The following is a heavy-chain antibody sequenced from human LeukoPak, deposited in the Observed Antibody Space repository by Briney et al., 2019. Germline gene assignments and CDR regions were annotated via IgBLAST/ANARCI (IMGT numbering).Heavy chain of an antibody. CDR2: INEDGSEK. CDR3: ARGGTGVSRDY. Sequence: GSLRLSCAASGFPFSVAWMSWVRQAPGKGLEWVANINEDGSEKYYVDSVKGRFTISRDNAKKSLYLQMNSLRAEDTAVYYCARGGTGVSRDYWGQGTLVTVAS. J-gene: IGHJ4*02. CDR1: GFPFSVAW. V-gene: IGHV3-7*01. D-gene: IGHD3/OR15-3a*01.